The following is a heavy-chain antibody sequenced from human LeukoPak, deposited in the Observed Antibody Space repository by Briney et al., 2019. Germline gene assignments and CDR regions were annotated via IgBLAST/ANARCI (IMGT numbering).Heavy chain of an antibody. CDR1: GFTFSSYA. V-gene: IGHV3-30*04. CDR2: ISYDGRNK. CDR3: ARRTTYYDILTGSNKGFDY. J-gene: IGHJ4*02. D-gene: IGHD3-9*01. Sequence: GGSLRLSCAASGFTFSSYAMHWVRQAPGKGLEWVAVISYDGRNKYYADSVKGRFTISRDNSKNTLYLQMNSLRAEDTAVYYCARRTTYYDILTGSNKGFDYWGQGTLVTVSS.